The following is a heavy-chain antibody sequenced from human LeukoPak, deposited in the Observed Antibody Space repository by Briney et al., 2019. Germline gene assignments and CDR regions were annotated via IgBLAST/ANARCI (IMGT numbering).Heavy chain of an antibody. CDR3: AKDPTHFRVWDDYDNTRLNY. V-gene: IGHV1-46*01. CDR2: INPSGGST. J-gene: IGHJ4*02. D-gene: IGHD3-22*01. CDR1: GYTFTIYY. Sequence: GASVKVSCKASGYTFTIYYMHWVRQAPGQGLEWMGIINPSGGSTSYAQKFQGRVTMTRDMSTSTVYMELSSLRSEDTAVYYCAKDPTHFRVWDDYDNTRLNYWGQGTLVTVSS.